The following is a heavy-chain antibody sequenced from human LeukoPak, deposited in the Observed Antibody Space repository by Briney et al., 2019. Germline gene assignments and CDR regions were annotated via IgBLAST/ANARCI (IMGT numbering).Heavy chain of an antibody. CDR3: ARSVGRYYYYGMDV. CDR1: GGSFSGYY. CDR2: INHSGSI. V-gene: IGHV4-34*01. Sequence: SETLSLTCAVYGGSFSGYYWSWIRQPPGKGLEWIGEINHSGSINYNPTLKSRVTISVDTSKNQFSLKLSSVTAADTAVYYCARSVGRYYYYGMDVWGQGTTVTVSS. J-gene: IGHJ6*02.